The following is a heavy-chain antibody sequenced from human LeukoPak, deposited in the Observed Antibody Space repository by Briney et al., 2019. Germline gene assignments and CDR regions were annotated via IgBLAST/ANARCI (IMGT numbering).Heavy chain of an antibody. Sequence: SETLSLTCTVSVGSISSYYWNWIRQPPGKGLEWIGYISHSGSTDYNSSLKSRVTISVDTSKNQFSLKLSSVAAADTAVYYCARFVVTNRYYYYYGLDVWGQGTTVTVSS. CDR1: VGSISSYY. D-gene: IGHD2-21*02. J-gene: IGHJ6*02. CDR2: ISHSGST. CDR3: ARFVVTNRYYYYYGLDV. V-gene: IGHV4-59*08.